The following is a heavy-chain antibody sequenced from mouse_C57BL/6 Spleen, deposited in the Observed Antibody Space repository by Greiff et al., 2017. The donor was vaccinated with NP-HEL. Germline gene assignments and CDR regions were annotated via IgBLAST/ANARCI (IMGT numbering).Heavy chain of an antibody. CDR3: ARPGYRGFAY. CDR1: GYSFTGYY. V-gene: IGHV1-42*01. J-gene: IGHJ3*01. Sequence: EVKLQQSGPELVKPGASVKISCKASGYSFTGYYMNWVKQSPEKSLEWIGEINPSTGGTTYNQKFKAKATLTVDKSSSTAYMQLKSLTSEDSAVYYCARPGYRGFAYWGQGTLVTVSA. CDR2: INPSTGGT. D-gene: IGHD3-1*01.